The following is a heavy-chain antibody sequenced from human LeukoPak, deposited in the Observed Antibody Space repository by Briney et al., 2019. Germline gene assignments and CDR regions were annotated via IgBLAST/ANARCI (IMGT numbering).Heavy chain of an antibody. CDR3: ARAVPRIVGATRDAFDI. J-gene: IGHJ3*02. CDR2: TYYRSKWYN. CDR1: GDSVSSNSAA. Sequence: SQTLSLTCAISGDSVSSNSAAWNWIRQSPSRGLEWLGRTYYRSKWYNDYAVSVKSRITINPDTSKNQFSLQLNSVTPEDTAVYYCARAVPRIVGATRDAFDIWGQGTMVTVSS. V-gene: IGHV6-1*01. D-gene: IGHD1-26*01.